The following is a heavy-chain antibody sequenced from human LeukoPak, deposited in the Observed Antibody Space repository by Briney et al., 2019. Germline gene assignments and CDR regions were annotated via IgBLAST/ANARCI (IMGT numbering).Heavy chain of an antibody. V-gene: IGHV1-69*04. Sequence: ASVKVSCKASGGTFSSYAISWVRQAPGQGLEWMGRIIPILGIANYAQKFQGRVTITADKSTSTAYMELSSLRSEDTAVYYCATTIRAERGYGMDVRGQGATVTVSS. CDR2: IIPILGIA. J-gene: IGHJ6*02. D-gene: IGHD5-12*01. CDR1: GGTFSSYA. CDR3: ATTIRAERGYGMDV.